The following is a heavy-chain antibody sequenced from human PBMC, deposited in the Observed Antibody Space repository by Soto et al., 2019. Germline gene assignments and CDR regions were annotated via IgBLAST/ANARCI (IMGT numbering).Heavy chain of an antibody. J-gene: IGHJ4*02. Sequence: SETLSLTCTVSGGSISSGGYYWSWIRQPPGKGLEWIAYIFDSGNANYNPSLKSRVTISVDTSKNQFSLKLTSVTAADTAVYYCARHRRTTVAKFYFDNWGQGALVTVSS. CDR1: GGSISSGGYY. CDR3: ARHRRTTVAKFYFDN. CDR2: IFDSGNA. V-gene: IGHV4-61*08. D-gene: IGHD5-12*01.